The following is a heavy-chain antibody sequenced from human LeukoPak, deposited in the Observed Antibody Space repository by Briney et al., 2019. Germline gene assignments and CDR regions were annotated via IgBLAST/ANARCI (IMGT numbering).Heavy chain of an antibody. V-gene: IGHV3-15*01. CDR3: TTAPLCGELYY. CDR1: GFTFSNAW. Sequence: PGRSLRPSRAPAGFTFSNAWISWVSQAAGEWLGWVGCIKSNTDGGTTDYAAPVKGRFTISRDDSKNTLYLQMNSLETEDTAVYYCTTAPLCGELYYWGQGTLVTVSS. D-gene: IGHD3-10*01. CDR2: IKSNTDGGTT. J-gene: IGHJ4*02.